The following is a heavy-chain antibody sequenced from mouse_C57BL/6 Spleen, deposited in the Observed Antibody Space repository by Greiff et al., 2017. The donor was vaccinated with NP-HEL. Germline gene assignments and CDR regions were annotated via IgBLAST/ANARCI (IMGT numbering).Heavy chain of an antibody. CDR1: GYTFTDYN. D-gene: IGHD1-1*01. V-gene: IGHV1-22*01. CDR2: INPNNGGT. Sequence: EVKLQESGPELVKPGASVKMSCKASGYTFTDYNMHWVKQSHGKSLEWIGYINPNNGGTSYNQKFKGKATLTVNKSSSTAYMELRSLTSEDSAVYYCARDYYHGSSLWGQGTSVTVSS. CDR3: ARDYYHGSSL. J-gene: IGHJ4*01.